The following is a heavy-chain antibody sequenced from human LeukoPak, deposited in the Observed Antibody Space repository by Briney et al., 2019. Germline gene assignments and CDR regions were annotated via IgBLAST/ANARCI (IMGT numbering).Heavy chain of an antibody. V-gene: IGHV1-3*01. CDR2: INAGNGNT. Sequence: ASVKVSCKASGYTFTSYAMHWVRQAPGQRLEWMGWINAGNGNTKYSQKFQGRVTMTRDTSTSTVYMELSSLRSEDTAMYYCARDQDCDYWGQGTLVTVSS. J-gene: IGHJ4*02. CDR1: GYTFTSYA. CDR3: ARDQDCDY.